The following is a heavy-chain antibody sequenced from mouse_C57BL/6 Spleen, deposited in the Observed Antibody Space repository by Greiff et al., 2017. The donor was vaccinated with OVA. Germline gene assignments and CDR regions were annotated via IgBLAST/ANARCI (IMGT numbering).Heavy chain of an antibody. CDR2: ISSGSSTI. J-gene: IGHJ2*01. CDR1: GFTFSDYG. CDR3: AKDGYDY. V-gene: IGHV5-17*01. D-gene: IGHD2-3*01. Sequence: EVQVVESGGGLVKPGGSLKLSCAASGFTFSDYGMHWVRQAPEKGLEWVAYISSGSSTIYYAETVKGLFTISRDNAKNTLFLQITSLRSEDTAIYYCAKDGYDYWGQGTTLTVSA.